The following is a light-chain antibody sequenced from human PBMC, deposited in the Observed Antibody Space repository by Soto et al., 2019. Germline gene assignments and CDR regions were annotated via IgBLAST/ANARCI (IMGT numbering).Light chain of an antibody. CDR3: QQYNSYSIT. CDR1: QTVRNN. V-gene: IGKV3-11*01. CDR2: DAS. Sequence: EIVLTQSPATLSLSPGERATLSCRASQTVRNNLAWYQQRPGQAPRLLIYDASSRATGIPARFSGSGSGTDFTLTISSLQPDDFATYYCQQYNSYSITFGQGTRLEIK. J-gene: IGKJ5*01.